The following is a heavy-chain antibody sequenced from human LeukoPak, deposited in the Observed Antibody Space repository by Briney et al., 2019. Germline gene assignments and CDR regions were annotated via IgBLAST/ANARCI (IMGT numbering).Heavy chain of an antibody. J-gene: IGHJ4*02. Sequence: SETLSLTCTVSGGSISSSSYYWGWIRQPPGKGLEWIGGIYYSGSTYYNPSLKSRATISVDTSKNQFSLKLSSVTAADTAMYYCTRSADYYDSSGPKVPFDYWGQGTLVTVSS. CDR1: GGSISSSSYY. CDR3: TRSADYYDSSGPKVPFDY. CDR2: IYYSGST. D-gene: IGHD3-22*01. V-gene: IGHV4-39*07.